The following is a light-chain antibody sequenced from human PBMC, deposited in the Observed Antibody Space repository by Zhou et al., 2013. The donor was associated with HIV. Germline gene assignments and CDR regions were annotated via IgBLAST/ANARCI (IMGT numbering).Light chain of an antibody. CDR2: GAS. J-gene: IGKJ1*01. V-gene: IGKV3-20*01. CDR1: QSVTSNS. Sequence: EILLTQSPGTLSLSPGERASLSCRASQSVTSNSLAWYQQKPGQAPRPLIYGASSRAPGIPDRFSGSGSGTDFTLTISRLEPEDFAVYSCQQYASSPRTFGQGTKVEIK. CDR3: QQYASSPRT.